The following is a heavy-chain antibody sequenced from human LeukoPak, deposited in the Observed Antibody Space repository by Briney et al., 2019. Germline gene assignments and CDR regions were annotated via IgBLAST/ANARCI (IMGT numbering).Heavy chain of an antibody. J-gene: IGHJ4*02. Sequence: GGSLRLSCAASGFTFSSYGIHWVRQAPGKGLVWVSRINTDGSTINYAGSVKGRFTISRDDAKNTLYLQMNDLRAEDTAVYYCARAGSFRFDYWGQGTLVTVSS. CDR1: GFTFSSYG. V-gene: IGHV3-74*01. CDR2: INTDGSTI. D-gene: IGHD3-10*01. CDR3: ARAGSFRFDY.